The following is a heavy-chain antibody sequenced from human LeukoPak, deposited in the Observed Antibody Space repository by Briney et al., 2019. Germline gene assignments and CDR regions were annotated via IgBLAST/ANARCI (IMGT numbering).Heavy chain of an antibody. CDR1: GYKFTTYW. V-gene: IGHV5-51*01. D-gene: IGHD5-24*01. Sequence: GESLKISCKGSGYKFTTYWIAWVRQMPGKGLEWMGIIYPGDSDTRYSPSFQGQVTMSADKSISTAYLQWSSLKASDTAMYYCARHAVRDGYNRHNDYWGQGTLVTVSS. J-gene: IGHJ4*02. CDR3: ARHAVRDGYNRHNDY. CDR2: IYPGDSDT.